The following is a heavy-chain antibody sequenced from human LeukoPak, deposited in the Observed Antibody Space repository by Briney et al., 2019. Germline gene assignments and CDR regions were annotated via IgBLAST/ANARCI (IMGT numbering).Heavy chain of an antibody. CDR1: GGSFSGYY. Sequence: SETLSLTCAVYGGSFSGYYWSWIRQPPGKGLEWIGEINHSGSTNYNPSLKSRVTISVDTSKYQFSLKLSSVTAADTAVYYCARSRITGTTGWFDPWGQGTLVTVSS. D-gene: IGHD1-14*01. CDR2: INHSGST. CDR3: ARSRITGTTGWFDP. V-gene: IGHV4-34*01. J-gene: IGHJ5*02.